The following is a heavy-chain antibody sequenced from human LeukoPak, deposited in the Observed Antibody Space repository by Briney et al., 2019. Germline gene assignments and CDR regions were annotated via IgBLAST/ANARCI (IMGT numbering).Heavy chain of an antibody. J-gene: IGHJ4*02. V-gene: IGHV4-59*11. D-gene: IGHD6-13*01. CDR1: GGSLSSHY. CDR2: IYYSGTT. CDR3: ARTLAAATYYFHY. Sequence: SETLSLTCSVSGGSLSSHYWSWIRQPPGKGLEWIGYIYYSGTTDYNPSLKSRVTMSVDTSKNQFSLKLSSVTAADTAIYYCARTLAAATYYFHYLGQGTLVTVSS.